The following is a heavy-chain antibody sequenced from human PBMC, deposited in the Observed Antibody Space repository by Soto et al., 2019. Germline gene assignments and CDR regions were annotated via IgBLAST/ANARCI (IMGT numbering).Heavy chain of an antibody. V-gene: IGHV4-31*03. CDR3: GSARGMDV. D-gene: IGHD3-10*01. CDR1: GASLSRSRYY. J-gene: IGHJ6*02. Sequence: QVQLQESGPGLVEPSQTLSLTCTVSGASLSRSRYYWSWIRQHPGKGLEWIGFTRYSESPYYNPCRKTRVTISIDTSKNQLFLRLTSVTAADTAVEYCGSARGMDVWGRGTTVTVSS. CDR2: TRYSESP.